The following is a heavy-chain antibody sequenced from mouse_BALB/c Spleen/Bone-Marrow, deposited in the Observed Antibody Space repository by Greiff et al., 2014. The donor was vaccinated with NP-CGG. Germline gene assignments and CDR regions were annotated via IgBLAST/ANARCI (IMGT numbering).Heavy chain of an antibody. D-gene: IGHD2-14*01. CDR3: ARGDYRSYYFDY. Sequence: VQGVESGAELVRPGTSVKVSCKASGYAFTNYLIEWVKQRPGQGLEWIGVINPGSGGTNYNEKFKGEATLTADKSSSTAYMQLSSLTSDDSAVYFCARGDYRSYYFDYWGQGTTLTVSS. CDR2: INPGSGGT. CDR1: GYAFTNYL. V-gene: IGHV1-54*01. J-gene: IGHJ2*01.